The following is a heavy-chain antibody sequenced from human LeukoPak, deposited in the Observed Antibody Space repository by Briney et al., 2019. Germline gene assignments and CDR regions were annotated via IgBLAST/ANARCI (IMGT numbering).Heavy chain of an antibody. V-gene: IGHV4-34*01. CDR1: GGSFSGYY. CDR3: ARVRGSPWVD. CDR2: INHSGST. J-gene: IGHJ4*02. Sequence: SETLSLTCAVYGGSFSGYYWSWIRQPPGKGLEWIGEINHSGSTNYNPSLKSRVTISVDTSKNQFSLKLSSVTAADTAVYYCARVRGSPWVDWGQGTLVTVSS. D-gene: IGHD2-15*01.